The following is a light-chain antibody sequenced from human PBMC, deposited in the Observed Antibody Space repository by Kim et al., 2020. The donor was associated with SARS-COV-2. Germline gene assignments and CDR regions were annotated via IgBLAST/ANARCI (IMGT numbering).Light chain of an antibody. CDR1: QSVSSY. CDR3: QQRSNWPLT. V-gene: IGKV3-11*01. J-gene: IGKJ4*01. Sequence: EIVMTQSPATLSLSPGERATLSCRASQSVSSYLTWYQQKPGQAPRLLIYDASNRATGIPARVSGSGAGTDFTLTISSLEAEDFGVYYCQQRSNWPLTFGGGTKVDIK. CDR2: DAS.